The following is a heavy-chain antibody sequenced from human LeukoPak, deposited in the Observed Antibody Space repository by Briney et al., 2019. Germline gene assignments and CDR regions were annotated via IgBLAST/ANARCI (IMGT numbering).Heavy chain of an antibody. V-gene: IGHV4-59*01. CDR2: IYYSGST. J-gene: IGHJ4*02. CDR1: GASIRHYY. D-gene: IGHD6-19*01. CDR3: ARVKYSSGWYEFDS. Sequence: PSETLSLTCTVSGASIRHYYWSWIRQPPGKGLEWIGYIYYSGSTKYNPSLESRVAISVDTSKTHFSLNVNSVTAADTAVYFCARVKYSSGWYEFDSWGQGTLVTVSS.